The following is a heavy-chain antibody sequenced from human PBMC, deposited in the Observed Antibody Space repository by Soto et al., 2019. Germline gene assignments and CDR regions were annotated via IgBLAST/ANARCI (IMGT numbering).Heavy chain of an antibody. CDR1: GFTLSNYV. CDR2: ISYDGSNK. D-gene: IGHD2-15*01. CDR3: VAGDYYYGMDV. Sequence: QVQLVESGGGVVQPGRSLRLSCAASGFTLSNYVLHWVRQAPGKGLEWVAGISYDGSNKYYADSVKGRFTISRDNSKNTLYLQMNSLRADDTAMYYSVAGDYYYGMDVWGKGTTVTV. V-gene: IGHV3-30-3*01. J-gene: IGHJ6*04.